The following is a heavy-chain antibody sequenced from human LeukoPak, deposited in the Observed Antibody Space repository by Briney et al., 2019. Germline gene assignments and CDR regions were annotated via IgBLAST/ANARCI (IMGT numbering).Heavy chain of an antibody. V-gene: IGHV3-23*01. D-gene: IGHD3-22*01. CDR1: GFTFNSYA. Sequence: GGSLRLSCAASGFTFNSYAMSWVRQAPGKGLEWVSAISGSGGSTYYADSVKGRFTISRDNSKNTLYLQMNSLRAEDTAVYYCAKCYYDSSGYYFGAFDIRGQGTMVTVSS. CDR3: AKCYYDSSGYYFGAFDI. CDR2: ISGSGGST. J-gene: IGHJ3*02.